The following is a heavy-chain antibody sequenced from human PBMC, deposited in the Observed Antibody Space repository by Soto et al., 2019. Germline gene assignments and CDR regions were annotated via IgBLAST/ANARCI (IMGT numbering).Heavy chain of an antibody. D-gene: IGHD2-15*01. Sequence: SETLSLTCTGSGGSISSSSYYWGWIRQPPGKGLEWIGSIYYSGSTYYNPSLKSRVTISVDTSKNQFSLKLSSVTAADTAVYYCAILLAAFDIWGQGTMVTVSS. V-gene: IGHV4-39*01. J-gene: IGHJ3*02. CDR2: IYYSGST. CDR1: GGSISSSSYY. CDR3: AILLAAFDI.